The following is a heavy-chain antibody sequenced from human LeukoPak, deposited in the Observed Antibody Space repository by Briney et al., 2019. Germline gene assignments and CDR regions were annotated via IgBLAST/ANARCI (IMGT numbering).Heavy chain of an antibody. D-gene: IGHD4-23*01. CDR3: ARFYGGNPPRAFDI. CDR2: ITSSGSNT. V-gene: IGHV3-11*04. Sequence: PGGSLRLSCAASGFIFSDYYMSWIRQAPGKGLEWVSYITSSGSNTYYTDSVKGRFTISRDNAKNSLYLQMNSLRAEDTAVYYCARFYGGNPPRAFDIWGQGTMVTVSS. CDR1: GFIFSDYY. J-gene: IGHJ3*02.